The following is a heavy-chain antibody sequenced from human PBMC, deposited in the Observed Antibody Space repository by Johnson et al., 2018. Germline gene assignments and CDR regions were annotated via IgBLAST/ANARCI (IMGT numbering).Heavy chain of an antibody. Sequence: QVQLVQSGGGVVQPGRSXRLSCAASNFIFSSYGMQWVRQAPGKGLEWLAIIWFDGSTEYYADSVKGRFTISRENSKNTVYLQMNSLRADDTAVYYCARDNGYSTPFDTWGQGTMVTVSS. CDR1: NFIFSSYG. CDR2: IWFDGSTE. J-gene: IGHJ3*02. V-gene: IGHV3-33*01. CDR3: ARDNGYSTPFDT. D-gene: IGHD1-26*01.